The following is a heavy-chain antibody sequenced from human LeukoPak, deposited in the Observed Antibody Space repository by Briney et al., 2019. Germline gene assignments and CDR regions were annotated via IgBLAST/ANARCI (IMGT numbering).Heavy chain of an antibody. V-gene: IGHV3-30*02. J-gene: IGHJ4*02. Sequence: PGGSLRLSLAPSGFTFSSYGMHWVRQPPGKGREWVAFIRYDGSNKYYADSVKGRFTISRDNSKNTLYLQMNSLRAEDTAVYYCARGREGTVLSFEYWGQGTLVTVSS. CDR3: ARGREGTVLSFEY. CDR2: IRYDGSNK. D-gene: IGHD1-1*01. CDR1: GFTFSSYG.